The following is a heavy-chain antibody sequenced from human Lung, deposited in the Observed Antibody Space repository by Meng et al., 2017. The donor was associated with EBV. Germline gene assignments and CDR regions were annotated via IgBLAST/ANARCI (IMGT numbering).Heavy chain of an antibody. CDR3: ARDYGSGIFDY. V-gene: IGHV4-31*03. Sequence: VQLQESGPGLVKPSQSLSLTCTVSGVSISSSGFYWSWIRQHPGKGLEWIGYIYDSGSTYYSPSLKSRVSMSVDTSKNQFSLKLSSVTAADTAVYYCARDYGSGIFDYWGQGTLVTVSS. CDR1: GVSISSSGFY. D-gene: IGHD3-10*01. CDR2: IYDSGST. J-gene: IGHJ4*02.